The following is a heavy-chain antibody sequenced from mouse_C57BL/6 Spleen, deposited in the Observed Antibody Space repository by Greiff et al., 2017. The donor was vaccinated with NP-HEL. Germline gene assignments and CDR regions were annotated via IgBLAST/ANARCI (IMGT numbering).Heavy chain of an antibody. CDR1: GYAFSSYW. D-gene: IGHD2-4*01. CDR3: AREGGGYDYDGFAY. CDR2: IYPGDGDT. J-gene: IGHJ3*01. V-gene: IGHV1-80*01. Sequence: QVHVKQSGAELVKPGASVKISCKASGYAFSSYWMNWVKQRPGKGLEWIGQIYPGDGDTNYNGKFKGKATLTADKSSSTAYMQLSSLTSEDSAVYFCAREGGGYDYDGFAYWGQGTLVTVSA.